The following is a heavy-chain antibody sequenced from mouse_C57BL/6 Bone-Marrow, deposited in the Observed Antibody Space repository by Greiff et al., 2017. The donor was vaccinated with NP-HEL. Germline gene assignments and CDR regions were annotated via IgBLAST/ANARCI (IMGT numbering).Heavy chain of an antibody. D-gene: IGHD2-4*01. V-gene: IGHV1-81*01. CDR2: IYPRSGNT. J-gene: IGHJ4*01. CDR3: ARGYYDYAYYAMDY. Sequence: VQLVESGAELARPGASVKLSCKASGYTFTSYGISWVKQRTGQGLEWIGEIYPRSGNTYYNEKFKGKATLTADKSSSTAYMELRSLTSEDSAVYFCARGYYDYAYYAMDYWGQGTSVTVSS. CDR1: GYTFTSYG.